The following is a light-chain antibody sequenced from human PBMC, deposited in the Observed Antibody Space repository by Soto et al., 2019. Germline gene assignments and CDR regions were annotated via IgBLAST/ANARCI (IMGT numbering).Light chain of an antibody. CDR1: QSVLYSSNNKNY. CDR2: WAS. Sequence: DIVMTQSPDSLAVSLGERATINCKSSQSVLYSSNNKNYLAWYQQKPGQPPKLLIYWASTRESGVSDRFSGSGSGTDFTLTISSLQAEDVAVYYCQQYYSIPHTFGQGTKLEIK. V-gene: IGKV4-1*01. J-gene: IGKJ2*01. CDR3: QQYYSIPHT.